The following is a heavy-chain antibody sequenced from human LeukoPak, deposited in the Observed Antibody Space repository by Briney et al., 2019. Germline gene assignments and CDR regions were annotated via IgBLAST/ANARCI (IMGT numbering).Heavy chain of an antibody. Sequence: ASVKVSCKASGYTFSSYAISWVRQAPGQGLEWMGWISADNGNTNYAQKVQGRVTMTTDTSTSTAYMELRSLRSDDTAVYYCVRDETRFYDSVYLDYWGQGTLVTVSS. V-gene: IGHV1-18*01. CDR1: GYTFSSYA. D-gene: IGHD3-16*01. CDR3: VRDETRFYDSVYLDY. CDR2: ISADNGNT. J-gene: IGHJ4*02.